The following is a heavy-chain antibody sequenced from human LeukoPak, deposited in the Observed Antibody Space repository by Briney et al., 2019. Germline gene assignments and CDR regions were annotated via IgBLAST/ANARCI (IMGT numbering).Heavy chain of an antibody. Sequence: GGSLRLSCAASGFTFSSYAMHWVRQAPGKGLEWVAVIWYDGSNKYYADSVKGRFTISRDNSKNTLYLQMNSLRAEDTAVYYCAREDYGDYFTYWGQGTLVTVSS. CDR3: AREDYGDYFTY. CDR1: GFTFSSYA. V-gene: IGHV3-33*01. J-gene: IGHJ4*02. D-gene: IGHD4-17*01. CDR2: IWYDGSNK.